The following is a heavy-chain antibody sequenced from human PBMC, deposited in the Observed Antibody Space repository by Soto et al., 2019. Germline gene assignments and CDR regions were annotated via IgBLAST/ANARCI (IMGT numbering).Heavy chain of an antibody. D-gene: IGHD3-3*01. CDR1: GGSISSSSYY. CDR3: ARHVRFDGVVIAPENWFDP. V-gene: IGHV4-39*01. Sequence: PSETLSLTCTVSGGSISSSSYYWGWIRQPPGKGLEWIGSIYYSGSTYYNPSLKSRVTISVDTSKNQFSLKLSSVTAADTAVYYCARHVRFDGVVIAPENWFDPWGQGTLVTVSS. CDR2: IYYSGST. J-gene: IGHJ5*02.